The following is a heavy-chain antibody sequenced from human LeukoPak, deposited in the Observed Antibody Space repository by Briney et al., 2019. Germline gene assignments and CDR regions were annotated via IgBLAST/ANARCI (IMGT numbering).Heavy chain of an antibody. Sequence: ASVKVSCKVSGYTLTELSMHWVRQAPGKGLEWMGGFDPEDGETIYAQKFQGRVTMTEDTSTDTAYMELSSLRSEDTAVYYCATEKGYSGYDSFSPLDYWGQGTLVTVSS. CDR1: GYTLTELS. CDR3: ATEKGYSGYDSFSPLDY. CDR2: FDPEDGET. V-gene: IGHV1-24*01. D-gene: IGHD5-12*01. J-gene: IGHJ4*02.